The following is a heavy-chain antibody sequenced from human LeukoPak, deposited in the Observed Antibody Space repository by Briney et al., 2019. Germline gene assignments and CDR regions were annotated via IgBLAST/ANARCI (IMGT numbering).Heavy chain of an antibody. J-gene: IGHJ4*02. V-gene: IGHV4-4*02. CDR1: GGSISSSNW. CDR3: ARREHYDILTGYYLGIDY. Sequence: SSGTLSLTCAVSGGSISSSNWWSWVCQLPGKGLEWIGEIYHSGSTNYNPSLKSRVTISVDKSKNQFSLKLSSVTAADTAVYYCARREHYDILTGYYLGIDYWGQGTLVTVSS. CDR2: IYHSGST. D-gene: IGHD3-9*01.